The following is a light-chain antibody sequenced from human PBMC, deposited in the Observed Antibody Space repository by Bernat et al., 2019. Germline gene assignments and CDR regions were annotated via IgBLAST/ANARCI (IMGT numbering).Light chain of an antibody. CDR2: ATN. J-gene: IGLJ3*02. V-gene: IGLV7-43*01. Sequence: QTVVTQEASLTVSPGGTVTPTCASSTGAVTSGSYPNWLQQKPGQAPRALIYATNRRHSWTPARFSASLLGGKAALTLSGVQPEDEADYCCLLYYGGTVVFGGGTKLTVL. CDR1: TGAVTSGSY. CDR3: LLYYGGTVV.